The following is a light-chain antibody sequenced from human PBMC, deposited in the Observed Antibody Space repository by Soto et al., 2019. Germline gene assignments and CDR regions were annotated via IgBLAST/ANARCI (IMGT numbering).Light chain of an antibody. V-gene: IGLV2-14*01. CDR3: SSCGDNDIYV. J-gene: IGLJ1*01. Sequence: QSALTQPASVSGSPGQSITISCTGTSSDVGGYNYVSWYQQHPGKAPKLMIYEVNGRPSGVSNRFSGSKSGNTASLTVTGLQAEDEADYYCSSCGDNDIYVFGTGTKLTVL. CDR1: SSDVGGYNY. CDR2: EVN.